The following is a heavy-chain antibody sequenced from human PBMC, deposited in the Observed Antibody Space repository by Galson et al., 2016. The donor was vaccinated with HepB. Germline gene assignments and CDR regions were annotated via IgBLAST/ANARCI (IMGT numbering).Heavy chain of an antibody. Sequence: SVKVSCKASGYTYTGYYMHWVRQVPGQGLEWMGWINPNSGDTNYAQKFQGWVAMTRDTSISTAYMELTRLRSDDTAVYFCARALNPPPYSSSSASLPGYFYDRMDVWGQGTTVTVSS. CDR1: GYTYTGYY. CDR2: INPNSGDT. V-gene: IGHV1-2*04. CDR3: ARALNPPPYSSSSASLPGYFYDRMDV. D-gene: IGHD6-6*01. J-gene: IGHJ6*02.